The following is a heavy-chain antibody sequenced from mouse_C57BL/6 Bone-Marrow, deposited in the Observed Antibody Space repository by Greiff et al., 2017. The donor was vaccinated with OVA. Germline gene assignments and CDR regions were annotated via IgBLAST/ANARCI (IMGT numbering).Heavy chain of an antibody. V-gene: IGHV1-64*01. J-gene: IGHJ2*01. CDR3: AEGPLYPTDY. CDR2: IHPNSGST. D-gene: IGHD2-1*01. Sequence: QVQLQQPGAELVKPGASVKLSCTASGYTFTSYWMHWVKQRPGQGLEWIGMIHPNSGSTNYNEKFKSKATLTADKSSSTAYMQLSSLTSEDSAVYYCAEGPLYPTDYWGQGTTLTVSS. CDR1: GYTFTSYW.